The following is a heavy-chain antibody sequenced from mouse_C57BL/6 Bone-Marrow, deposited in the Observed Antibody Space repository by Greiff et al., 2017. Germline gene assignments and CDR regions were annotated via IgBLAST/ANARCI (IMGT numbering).Heavy chain of an antibody. CDR2: IDPSDSYT. J-gene: IGHJ1*03. V-gene: IGHV1-59*01. D-gene: IGHD6-5*01. CDR3: ARDALFSWYFEV. Sequence: VQLQQPGAELVRPGTSVTLSCKASGYTFTSYWMHWVKQRPGQGLEWIGVIDPSDSYTNYNQKFKGKATVTVDTSSSTAYMQLSSLTSEDSAVYYCARDALFSWYFEVWGTGTTVTVAS. CDR1: GYTFTSYW.